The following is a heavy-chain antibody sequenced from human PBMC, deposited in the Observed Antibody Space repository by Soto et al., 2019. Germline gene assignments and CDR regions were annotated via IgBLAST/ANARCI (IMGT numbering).Heavy chain of an antibody. J-gene: IGHJ4*02. V-gene: IGHV3-23*01. CDR3: AKDLEPYSSSSEFDY. Sequence: GGSLRLSCAASGFTFSSYAMSWVRQAPGKGLEWVSAISGSGGSTYYADSVKGRFTISRDNSKNTLYLQMNSLRAEDTAVYYCAKDLEPYSSSSEFDYWGQGTLVTVSS. CDR2: ISGSGGST. CDR1: GFTFSSYA. D-gene: IGHD6-6*01.